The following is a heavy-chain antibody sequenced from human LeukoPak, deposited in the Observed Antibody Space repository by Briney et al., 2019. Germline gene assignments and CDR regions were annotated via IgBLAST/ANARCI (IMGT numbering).Heavy chain of an antibody. CDR1: GYSFINYG. CDR2: ISDYNGNT. CDR3: ARDERGYYDFWSAQPTGTSEEYFQH. V-gene: IGHV1-18*01. D-gene: IGHD3-3*01. J-gene: IGHJ1*01. Sequence: ASVKLSCKASGYSFINYGVSWVRQAPGQGLEWMGWISDYNGNTNYAQKLQGRVTMTTDTSTSTAYMKLRSLRADDTAVYYCARDERGYYDFWSAQPTGTSEEYFQHWGQGTLVTVSS.